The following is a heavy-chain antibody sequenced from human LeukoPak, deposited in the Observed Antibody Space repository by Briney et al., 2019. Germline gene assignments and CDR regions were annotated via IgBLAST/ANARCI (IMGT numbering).Heavy chain of an antibody. Sequence: GGSLRLSCAASGFTFDDYAMHWVRQAPGKGLEWVSGISWNSGSIGYADSVKGRFTISRDNAKNSLYLQMNSLRAEDMALYYCAKAHGVHCSSTSCYQGYFDYWGQGTLVTVSS. J-gene: IGHJ4*02. CDR1: GFTFDDYA. CDR2: ISWNSGSI. CDR3: AKAHGVHCSSTSCYQGYFDY. D-gene: IGHD2-2*01. V-gene: IGHV3-9*03.